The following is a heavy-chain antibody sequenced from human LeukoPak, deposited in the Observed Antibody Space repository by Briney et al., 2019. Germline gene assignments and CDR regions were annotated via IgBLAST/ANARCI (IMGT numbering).Heavy chain of an antibody. J-gene: IGHJ4*02. CDR3: AKDLGRYRNNFFDY. Sequence: PGGSLRLSCAASGFTFSSISMSWVRQAPDKGLELVSTISGSGGGTYYADSVKGRFTISRDDSKNTLYLQMNSLRADDTAVYYCAKDLGRYRNNFFDYWGQGNLVSV. D-gene: IGHD1-26*01. CDR2: ISGSGGGT. CDR1: GFTFSSIS. V-gene: IGHV3-23*01.